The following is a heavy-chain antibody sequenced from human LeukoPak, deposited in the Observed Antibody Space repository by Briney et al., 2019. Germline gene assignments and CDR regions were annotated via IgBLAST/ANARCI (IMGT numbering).Heavy chain of an antibody. CDR3: AREIVYGGNSNWFDP. D-gene: IGHD4-23*01. Sequence: PETLSLTCTVSNDSISSYYWTWIRQPAGKGLEWIGRIYTSGTTTYNPSLRSRVTMSIDTSKNQFSLKLSSVTAADTAVYYCAREIVYGGNSNWFDPWGQGTLVTVSS. J-gene: IGHJ5*02. CDR2: IYTSGTT. V-gene: IGHV4-4*07. CDR1: NDSISSYY.